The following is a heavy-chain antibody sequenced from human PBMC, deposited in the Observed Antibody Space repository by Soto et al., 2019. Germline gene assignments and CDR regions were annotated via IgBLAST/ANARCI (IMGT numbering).Heavy chain of an antibody. V-gene: IGHV1-69*13. Sequence: SVKVSCKASGGTFSSDGISWVRQAPGQGLEWMGGITPIFRATKYAQKFQGRVTITADESTSTAYMELSSLRSEDTAVYYCARGRDTYYYDSSGYSGWYFDLWGRGTLVTVSS. J-gene: IGHJ2*01. CDR2: ITPIFRAT. CDR3: ARGRDTYYYDSSGYSGWYFDL. CDR1: GGTFSSDG. D-gene: IGHD3-22*01.